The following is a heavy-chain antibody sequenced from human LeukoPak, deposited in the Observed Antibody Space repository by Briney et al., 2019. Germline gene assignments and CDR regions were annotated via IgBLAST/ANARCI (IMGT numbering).Heavy chain of an antibody. CDR3: ARGEGTQGMMVVVTPFDY. CDR2: ISSSSSTI. CDR1: GFTFSSYS. V-gene: IGHV3-48*02. Sequence: PGGSLRLSCAASGFTFSSYSMNWVRQAPGKGLEWVSYISSSSSTIYYADSVKGRFTISRDNAKNSLYLQMNSLRDEDTAVYYYARGEGTQGMMVVVTPFDYWGQGTLVTVSS. D-gene: IGHD3-22*01. J-gene: IGHJ4*02.